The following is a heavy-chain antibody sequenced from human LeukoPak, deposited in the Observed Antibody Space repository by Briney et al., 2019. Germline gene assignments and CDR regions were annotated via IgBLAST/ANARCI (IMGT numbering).Heavy chain of an antibody. CDR2: ISGSGGST. Sequence: GGSLRLSCAASGFTFSSYAMSWVHQAPGEGLEWVSAISGSGGSTYYADSVKGRFTISRDNSKNTLYLQMNSLRAEDTAVYYCAKDLGGYPNAYWGQGTLVTVSS. D-gene: IGHD3-22*01. CDR3: AKDLGGYPNAY. CDR1: GFTFSSYA. J-gene: IGHJ4*02. V-gene: IGHV3-23*01.